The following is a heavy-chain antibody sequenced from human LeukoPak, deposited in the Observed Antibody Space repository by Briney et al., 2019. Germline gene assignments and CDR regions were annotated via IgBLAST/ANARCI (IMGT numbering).Heavy chain of an antibody. CDR1: GYSFTSYW. D-gene: IGHD6-19*01. V-gene: IGHV5-51*01. CDR3: ARGSSDLSGWFDP. CDR2: IYPGDSDT. J-gene: IGHJ5*02. Sequence: GESLRISCKGSGYSFTSYWISWVRQMPGKGLEWMGIIYPGDSDTTYSPSFQGQVTISADKSISTAYLQWSSLKASDTAMYYCARGSSDLSGWFDPWGQGTLVTVSS.